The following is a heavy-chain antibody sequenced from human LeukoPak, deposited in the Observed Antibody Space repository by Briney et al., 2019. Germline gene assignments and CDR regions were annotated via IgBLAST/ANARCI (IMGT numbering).Heavy chain of an antibody. V-gene: IGHV4-59*01. CDR1: GGSISSYY. D-gene: IGHD4-17*01. J-gene: IGHJ3*02. CDR2: IYYSGST. Sequence: SETLSLTCTVSGGSISSYYWSWIRQPPGKGLEWIGYIYYSGSTNYNPSLKSRVTISVDTSKNQFSLKLSSVTAADTAVYYCARSGYGDYYDAFDIWGQGTMVTVSS. CDR3: ARSGYGDYYDAFDI.